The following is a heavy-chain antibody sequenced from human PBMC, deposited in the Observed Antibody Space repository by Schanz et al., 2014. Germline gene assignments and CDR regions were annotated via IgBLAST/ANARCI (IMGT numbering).Heavy chain of an antibody. CDR2: IVPILNVT. J-gene: IGHJ5*02. D-gene: IGHD3-10*01. CDR3: GEYGSDSYTDP. CDR1: GYTFTGYY. Sequence: QVQLVQSGAEVKKPGASVKVSCKASGYTFTGYYMHWVRQAPGQGPEVVGRIVPILNVTLYTHKFQGRVTITADTSTGTAYMELRSLKSEDTAVYYCGEYGSDSYTDPWGQGTLVTVSS. V-gene: IGHV1-2*02.